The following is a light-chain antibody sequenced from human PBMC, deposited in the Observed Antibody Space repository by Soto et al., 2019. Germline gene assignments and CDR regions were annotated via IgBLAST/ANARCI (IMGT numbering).Light chain of an antibody. CDR2: KAS. CDR3: QQYNGWPLT. Sequence: DIQMTQSPSTLSASVGDRVTITCRASQTISSWLAWYQQKPGKAPKLLIYKASTLKSGVPSRFSGSGSGTEFTLTISSLQSEDFAVYYCQQYNGWPLTFGGGTKVDIK. V-gene: IGKV1-5*03. J-gene: IGKJ4*01. CDR1: QTISSW.